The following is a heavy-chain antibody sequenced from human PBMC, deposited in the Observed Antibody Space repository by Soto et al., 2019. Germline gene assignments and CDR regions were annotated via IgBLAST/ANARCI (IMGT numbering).Heavy chain of an antibody. CDR3: ARDSLTGNYFDP. J-gene: IGHJ5*02. CDR1: GGSISSGGYA. Sequence: QMRLQESGSGLVKPSQTLSLTCAVSGGSISSGGYAWNWIRQPPGKGLEWIGYISHSGYTSYNPSLRNRVTISVDKSKNQFSLTLSFVTAADTAVYYCARDSLTGNYFDPWGQGTLVTVSS. D-gene: IGHD1-7*01. CDR2: ISHSGYT. V-gene: IGHV4-30-2*01.